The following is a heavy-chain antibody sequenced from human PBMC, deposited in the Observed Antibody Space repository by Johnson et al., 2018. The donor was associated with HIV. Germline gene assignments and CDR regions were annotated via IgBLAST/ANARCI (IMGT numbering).Heavy chain of an antibody. J-gene: IGHJ3*02. D-gene: IGHD3-22*01. CDR3: AREKGYYYDLDAFDI. CDR1: GFTFSDHY. V-gene: IGHV3-72*01. CDR2: TSNKANSYTT. Sequence: VQLVESGGGLVQPGGSLRLSCAASGFTFSDHYMDWVRQAPGTGLEWVCRTSNKANSYTTEYAANGKGSITISRDDSKNSLYLQMNILNTEDQAVYYWAREKGYYYDLDAFDIWGQGTMVTVSS.